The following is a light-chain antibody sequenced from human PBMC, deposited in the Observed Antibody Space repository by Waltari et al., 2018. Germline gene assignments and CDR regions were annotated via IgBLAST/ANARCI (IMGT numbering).Light chain of an antibody. V-gene: IGLV2-8*01. Sequence: QSALTQPPSASGSPGQSVTISCTGTSSDVGGYNYVSWYQQHPGKAPKLMIYEVNNRPSGVPDRLSGSKSGNTASLTVSGLQAEDEADYYCSSYAGSNNYVLFGGGTKLTVL. CDR2: EVN. CDR1: SSDVGGYNY. J-gene: IGLJ2*01. CDR3: SSYAGSNNYVL.